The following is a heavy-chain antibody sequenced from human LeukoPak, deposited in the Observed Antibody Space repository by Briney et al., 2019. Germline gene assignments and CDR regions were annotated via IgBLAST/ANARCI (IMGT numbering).Heavy chain of an antibody. J-gene: IGHJ4*02. V-gene: IGHV3-21*06. CDR2: IFSSSLYI. D-gene: IGHD3-10*01. Sequence: GGSLRLSCAASGFTFNTYSMNWVRQAPGKGLEWVASIFSSSLYINYADSVKGRFTISRDNAKNSLYLQMSSLRAEDTAVYYCARKEGVIDYWGQGTLVTVSS. CDR3: ARKEGVIDY. CDR1: GFTFNTYS.